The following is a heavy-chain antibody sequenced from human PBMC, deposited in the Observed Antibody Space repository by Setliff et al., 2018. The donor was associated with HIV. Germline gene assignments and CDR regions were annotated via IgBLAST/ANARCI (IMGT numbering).Heavy chain of an antibody. Sequence: SETLSLTCTVSDSGTYYWSWIRQPAGKGLEWIGRVSSRGDTNYNPSLKSRVTMSVDTSKNQFSLKLTSVTASDTAVYYCARHRIDGPDYWGQGTLVTVSS. CDR3: ARHRIDGPDY. CDR2: VSSRGDT. V-gene: IGHV4-4*07. CDR1: DSGTYY. J-gene: IGHJ4*02.